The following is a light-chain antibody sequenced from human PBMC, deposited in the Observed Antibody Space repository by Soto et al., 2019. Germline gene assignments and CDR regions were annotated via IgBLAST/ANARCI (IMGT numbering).Light chain of an antibody. CDR1: QSVSSSY. CDR3: QHYGSHLDT. J-gene: IGKJ5*01. CDR2: GAS. Sequence: EIVLTQSPGTLSLSPGERATLSCRASQSVSSSYLAWYQQKPGQAPRLLIYGASSRATGIPDRFSGSGSGTNFTLTISRLEPEDFAVYYCQHYGSHLDTFGQGTRLEIK. V-gene: IGKV3-20*01.